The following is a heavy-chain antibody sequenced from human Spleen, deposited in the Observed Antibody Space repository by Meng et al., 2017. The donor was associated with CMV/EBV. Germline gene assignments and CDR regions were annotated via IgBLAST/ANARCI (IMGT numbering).Heavy chain of an antibody. V-gene: IGHV4-59*12. D-gene: IGHD6-13*01. CDR2: IYYSGST. CDR1: GGSISNYY. J-gene: IGHJ4*02. CDR3: ARVGAAGLVY. Sequence: SETLSLTCTVSGGSISNYYWNWIRQPPGKGLEWIGYIYYSGSTSYNPSLKTRVTISVDTSKNQFSLKLRSVTAADTAVYYCARVGAAGLVYWGQGTLVTVSS.